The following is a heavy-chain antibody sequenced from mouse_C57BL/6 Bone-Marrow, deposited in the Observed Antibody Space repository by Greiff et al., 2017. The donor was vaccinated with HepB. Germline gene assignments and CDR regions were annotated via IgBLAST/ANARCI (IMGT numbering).Heavy chain of an antibody. CDR1: GYTFTDYY. D-gene: IGHD1-1*01. CDR3: ARGAITTVYFDY. V-gene: IGHV1-19*01. CDR2: INPYNGGT. Sequence: EVQLQQSGPVLVKPGASVKMSCKASGYTFTDYYMNWVKQSHGKSLEWIGVINPYNGGTSYNQKFKGKATLTVDKSSSTAYMELNSLTSEDSAVYYCARGAITTVYFDYWGQGTTLTVSS. J-gene: IGHJ2*01.